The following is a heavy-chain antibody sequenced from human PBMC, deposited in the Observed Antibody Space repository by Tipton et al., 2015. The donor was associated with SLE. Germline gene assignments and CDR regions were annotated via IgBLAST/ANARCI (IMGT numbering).Heavy chain of an antibody. CDR1: GFTFSSYA. J-gene: IGHJ4*02. CDR3: ARADGGIDY. D-gene: IGHD2-15*01. CDR2: ISYDGSNK. Sequence: RSLRLSCAASGFTFSSYAMHWVRQAPGKGLEWVAVISYDGSNKYYADSVKGRFTISRDNSKNTLYLQMNSLRAEDTAVYYCARADGGIDYWGQGTLVTVSS. V-gene: IGHV3-30-3*01.